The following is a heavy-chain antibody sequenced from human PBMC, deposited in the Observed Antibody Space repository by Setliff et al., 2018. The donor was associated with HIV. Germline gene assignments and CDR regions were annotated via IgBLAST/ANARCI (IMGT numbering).Heavy chain of an antibody. CDR3: AAVPWGHSSLIIDH. CDR2: IGGHGIII. CDR1: GLIFSSYE. J-gene: IGHJ4*02. V-gene: IGHV3-48*03. Sequence: PGGSLRLSCAASGLIFSSYEMNWVRQAPGKGLEWISFIGGHGIIIHYADSVKGRFTISRDNAKNSVYLQMHSLRVEDTAVYYCAAVPWGHSSLIIDHWGQGTPVTVSS. D-gene: IGHD3-16*01.